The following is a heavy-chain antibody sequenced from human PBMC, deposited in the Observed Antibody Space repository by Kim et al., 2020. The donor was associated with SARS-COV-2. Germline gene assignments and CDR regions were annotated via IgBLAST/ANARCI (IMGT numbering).Heavy chain of an antibody. V-gene: IGHV1-3*01. D-gene: IGHD6-13*01. CDR2: K. Sequence: KKYSGNFRDRVTITRDTSATTVYMELTSLRPADTAVYYCARRIAGAGALDFWGQGTLVTVSS. J-gene: IGHJ4*02. CDR3: ARRIAGAGALDF.